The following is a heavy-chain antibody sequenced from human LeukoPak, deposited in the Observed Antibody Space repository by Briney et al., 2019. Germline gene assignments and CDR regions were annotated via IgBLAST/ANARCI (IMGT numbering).Heavy chain of an antibody. CDR3: ARCGGGYYYYYMDV. CDR2: ISAYNGNT. Sequence: GASVKVSCKASGYTFTSYGISWVRQAPGQGLEWMGWISAYNGNTNYAQKLQGRVTMTTDTSTSTAYMELRSLRSDVTAVYYCARCGGGYYYYYMDVWGKGTTVTVSS. D-gene: IGHD3-10*01. J-gene: IGHJ6*03. V-gene: IGHV1-18*01. CDR1: GYTFTSYG.